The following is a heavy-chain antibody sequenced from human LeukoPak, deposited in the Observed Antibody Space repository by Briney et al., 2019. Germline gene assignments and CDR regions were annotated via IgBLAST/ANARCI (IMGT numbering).Heavy chain of an antibody. J-gene: IGHJ4*02. D-gene: IGHD3-22*01. Sequence: SETLSLTCTVSGGSISSYYWSWIRQPPGKGLEWIGYIYYSGGTNYNPSLKSRVTISVDTSKNQFSLKLSSVTAADTAVYYCARGPFRDSSGYYYQEFDYWGQGTLVTVSS. CDR3: ARGPFRDSSGYYYQEFDY. CDR1: GGSISSYY. V-gene: IGHV4-59*01. CDR2: IYYSGGT.